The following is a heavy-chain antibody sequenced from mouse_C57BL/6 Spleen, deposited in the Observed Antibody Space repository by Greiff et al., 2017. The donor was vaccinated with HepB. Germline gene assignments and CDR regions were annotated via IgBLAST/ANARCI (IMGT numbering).Heavy chain of an antibody. J-gene: IGHJ3*01. Sequence: VQLQQSGAELVRPGASVTLSCKASGYTFTDYEMHWVKQTPVHGLEWIGAIDPETGGTAYNQKFKGKAILTADKSSSTAYMELRSLTSEDSAVYYCTRPYPFAYWGQGTLVTVSA. CDR1: GYTFTDYE. CDR3: TRPYPFAY. CDR2: IDPETGGT. V-gene: IGHV1-15*01.